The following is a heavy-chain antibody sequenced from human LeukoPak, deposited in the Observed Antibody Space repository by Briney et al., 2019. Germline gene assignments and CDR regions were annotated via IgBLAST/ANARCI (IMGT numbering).Heavy chain of an antibody. V-gene: IGHV4-34*01. Sequence: PSETLSLTCTVSGGSISTYYWSWIRQPPGKGLEWIGEINHSGSTNYNPSLKSRVTISVDTSKNQFSLKLSSVTAADTAVYYCARQGVVPAATLMEYYYYYYMDVWGKGTTVTISS. D-gene: IGHD2-2*01. CDR2: INHSGST. J-gene: IGHJ6*03. CDR1: GGSISTYY. CDR3: ARQGVVPAATLMEYYYYYYMDV.